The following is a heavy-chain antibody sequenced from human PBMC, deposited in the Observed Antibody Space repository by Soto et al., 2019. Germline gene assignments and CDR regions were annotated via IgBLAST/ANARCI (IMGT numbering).Heavy chain of an antibody. CDR2: FDPEDGET. D-gene: IGHD6-13*01. J-gene: IGHJ6*03. CDR1: GYTLTELS. Sequence: ASVKVSCKVSGYTLTELSMHWVRQAPGKGLEWMGGFDPEDGETIYAQKFQGRVTMTEDTSTDTAYMELSSLGSGDTAVYYCATDYSSPMDVWGKGTTVTVSS. V-gene: IGHV1-24*01. CDR3: ATDYSSPMDV.